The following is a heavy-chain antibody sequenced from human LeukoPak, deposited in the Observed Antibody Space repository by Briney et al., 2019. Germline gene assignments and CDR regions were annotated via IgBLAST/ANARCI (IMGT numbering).Heavy chain of an antibody. CDR2: IYYNGRT. D-gene: IGHD3-22*01. Sequence: PSETLFLTCTVSGGSISSNNYYWGWIRQPPGKGLEWIGSIYYNGRTYYNSSLKSRVTLSIDTSKNQFSLKLNSVTAADTAMYYCARHAYHNDNSDYYFAYWGQGTLVTVSS. CDR3: ARHAYHNDNSDYYFAY. J-gene: IGHJ4*02. CDR1: GGSISSNNYY. V-gene: IGHV4-39*07.